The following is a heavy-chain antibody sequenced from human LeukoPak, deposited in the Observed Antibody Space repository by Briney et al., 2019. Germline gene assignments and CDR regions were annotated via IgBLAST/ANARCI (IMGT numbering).Heavy chain of an antibody. D-gene: IGHD4-23*01. CDR1: GFTFSSYE. CDR3: TTDYGGNFDY. V-gene: IGHV3-15*01. Sequence: GGSLRLSCAASGFTFSSYEMSWVRQAPGKGLEWVGRIKSKTDGGTTDYAAPVKGRFTISRDDSKNTLYLQMNSLKTEDTAVYYCTTDYGGNFDYWGQGTLVTVSS. CDR2: IKSKTDGGTT. J-gene: IGHJ4*02.